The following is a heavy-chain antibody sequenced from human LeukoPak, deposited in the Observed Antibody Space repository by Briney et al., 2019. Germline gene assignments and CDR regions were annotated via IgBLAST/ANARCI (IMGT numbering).Heavy chain of an antibody. Sequence: GGSLRLSCAASGFTFSNYAMGWVRQTPGKGLECVSVVTGSGGDTYYTGSVNGRFTISRDNSKNTLYLQMNSLRAEDTAVYYCARGNFAHCSGASCYPLDSWGQGTLVTVSS. D-gene: IGHD2-15*01. J-gene: IGHJ5*01. CDR2: VTGSGGDT. V-gene: IGHV3-23*01. CDR1: GFTFSNYA. CDR3: ARGNFAHCSGASCYPLDS.